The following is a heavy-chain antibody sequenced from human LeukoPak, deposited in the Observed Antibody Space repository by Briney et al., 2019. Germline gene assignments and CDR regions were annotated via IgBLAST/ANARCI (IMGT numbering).Heavy chain of an antibody. CDR1: GGSISSYY. J-gene: IGHJ3*02. V-gene: IGHV4-59*01. CDR2: IYYSGST. D-gene: IGHD3-10*01. CDR3: ARESQYYRHAFDI. Sequence: SETLSVTCTVSGGSISSYYWSWIRQPPGNGLEWIGYIYYSGSTNYNPSLKSRVTISVDTSKNQFSLKLSSVTAADTAVYYCARESQYYRHAFDIWGQGTMVTVSS.